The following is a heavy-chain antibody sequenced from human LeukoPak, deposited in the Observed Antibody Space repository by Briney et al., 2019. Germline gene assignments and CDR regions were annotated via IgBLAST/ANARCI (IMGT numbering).Heavy chain of an antibody. CDR1: GYTFTGYY. J-gene: IGHJ4*02. CDR2: INPNSGGT. Sequence: ASVKVSCKASGYTFTGYYMHWVRQAPGQGLEWMGWINPNSGGTNYAQKFQGRVTMTRDTSISTAYMELSRLRSDDTAVYYCARGCLDGYYDSSGYAENDYWGQGTLVTVSS. V-gene: IGHV1-2*02. CDR3: ARGCLDGYYDSSGYAENDY. D-gene: IGHD3-22*01.